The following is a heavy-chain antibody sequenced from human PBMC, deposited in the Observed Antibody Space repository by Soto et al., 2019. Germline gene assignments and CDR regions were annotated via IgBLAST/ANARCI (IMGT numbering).Heavy chain of an antibody. J-gene: IGHJ4*02. CDR3: ASYNGWFYRTYFDF. Sequence: QVQLQQWGAGLLKPSETLSLTCAVYGGSFSGYYWSWIRQPPGKGLEWIGEIDHSGTTTYNPSLKSRVSISVDTSKIQFSLKLTSVTAADTAVYYCASYNGWFYRTYFDFWGQGTLVTVSS. CDR1: GGSFSGYY. CDR2: IDHSGTT. D-gene: IGHD6-19*01. V-gene: IGHV4-34*01.